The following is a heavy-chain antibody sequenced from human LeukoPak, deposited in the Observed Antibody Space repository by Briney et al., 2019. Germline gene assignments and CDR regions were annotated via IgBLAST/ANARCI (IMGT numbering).Heavy chain of an antibody. CDR3: AKVGIFGLVTYYFDY. D-gene: IGHD3/OR15-3a*01. CDR1: GFTFSTYW. V-gene: IGHV3-7*01. CDR2: IKQDGSQK. Sequence: GGSLRLSCAASGFTFSTYWMSWVRQAPGKGLEWVANIKQDGSQKYYVDSVKGRFTISRDNAKNSLYLQMNSLRVEDTAVYYCAKVGIFGLVTYYFDYWGQGTLVTVSS. J-gene: IGHJ4*02.